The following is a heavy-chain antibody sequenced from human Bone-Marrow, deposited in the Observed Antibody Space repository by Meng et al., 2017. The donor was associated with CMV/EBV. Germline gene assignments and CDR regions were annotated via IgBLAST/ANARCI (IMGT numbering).Heavy chain of an antibody. V-gene: IGHV3-23*01. CDR2: ISGTGTMT. CDR3: ARVANRARQLHSAGIDH. CDR1: GFTFSNSA. J-gene: IGHJ4*02. Sequence: GESLKISCAASGFTFSNSAMSWVHQAPGKGLEWVSSISGTGTMTFYTDSVKGRFTISRDNSKNTLFLEMNSLRAEDTAVYYCARVANRARQLHSAGIDHWGQGTLVTVSS. D-gene: IGHD1-1*01.